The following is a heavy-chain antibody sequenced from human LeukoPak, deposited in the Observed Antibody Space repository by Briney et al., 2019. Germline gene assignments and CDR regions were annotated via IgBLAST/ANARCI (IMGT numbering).Heavy chain of an antibody. J-gene: IGHJ5*02. Sequence: GSLRLSCAASGFTFSTYSMNWVRQPPGKGLEWIGEINHSGSTNYNPSLKSRVTISVDTSKNQFSLKLSSVTAADTAVYYCARGEGRNWNNWFDPWGQGTLVTVSS. CDR2: INHSGST. D-gene: IGHD1-1*01. V-gene: IGHV4-34*01. CDR3: ARGEGRNWNNWFDP. CDR1: GFTFSTYS.